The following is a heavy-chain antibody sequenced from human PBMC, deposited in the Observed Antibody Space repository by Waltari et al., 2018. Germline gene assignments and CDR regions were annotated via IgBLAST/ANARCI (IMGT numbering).Heavy chain of an antibody. CDR3: ATYIGASVGTAAFDV. CDR2: VSYSGTT. CDR1: GFSITSNIHY. J-gene: IGHJ3*01. V-gene: IGHV4-39*01. D-gene: IGHD5-12*01. Sequence: QLQLQESGPRLGRPSHPMSLLCRGAGFSITSNIHYWAWIRQSPGQGLEWIGTVSYSGTTYISPSLKSRVSVSRDTSKNQVSLILGSVTAADMAVYYCATYIGASVGTAAFDVWGQGTMVTVSS.